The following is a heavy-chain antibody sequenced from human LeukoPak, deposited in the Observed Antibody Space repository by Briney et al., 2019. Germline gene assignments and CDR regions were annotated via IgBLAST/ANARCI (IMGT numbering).Heavy chain of an antibody. D-gene: IGHD2-2*01. Sequence: PSETLSLTCAVYGWSFNDYYWNWIRQPPGKGLEWVGEINARGDTNFNPSLKSRVTISVDTSKSQFSPTLTSMIAADTAVYYCARGQVPAARGYNWFDPWGQGTLVTVSS. CDR3: ARGQVPAARGYNWFDP. V-gene: IGHV4-34*01. CDR1: GWSFNDYY. CDR2: INARGDT. J-gene: IGHJ5*02.